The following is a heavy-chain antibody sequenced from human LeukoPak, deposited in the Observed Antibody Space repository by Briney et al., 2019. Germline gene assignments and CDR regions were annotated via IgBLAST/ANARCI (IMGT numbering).Heavy chain of an antibody. D-gene: IGHD3-16*01. J-gene: IGHJ6*02. V-gene: IGHV1-2*02. CDR3: ARGSPGGVTYYYYYGMDV. Sequence: VASVKVSCKASGYTFTGYYMHWVRQAPGQGLEWMGWINPNSGGTNYAQKFQGRVTMTRDTSISTAYMELSRLRSDDTAVYYCARGSPGGVTYYYYYGMDVWGQGTTVTVSS. CDR2: INPNSGGT. CDR1: GYTFTGYY.